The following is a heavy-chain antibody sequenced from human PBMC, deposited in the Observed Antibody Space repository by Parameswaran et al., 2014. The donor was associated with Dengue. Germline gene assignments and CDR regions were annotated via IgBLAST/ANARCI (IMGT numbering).Heavy chain of an antibody. J-gene: IGHJ4*02. D-gene: IGHD3-22*01. CDR2: INHSGST. Sequence: PGKGLEWIGEINHSGSTNYNPSLKSRVTISVDTSKNRFSLKLSSVTAADTAVYYCARGLPLYYYDSSGYYSVRFDYWGQGTLVTVSS. CDR3: ARGLPLYYYDSSGYYSVRFDY. V-gene: IGHV4-34*01.